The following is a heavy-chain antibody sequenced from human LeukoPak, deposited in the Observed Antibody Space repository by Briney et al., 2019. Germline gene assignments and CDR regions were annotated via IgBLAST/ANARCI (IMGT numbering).Heavy chain of an antibody. J-gene: IGHJ4*02. V-gene: IGHV3-64*01. CDR2: ISSNGGST. CDR3: VRVSGSYGY. D-gene: IGHD1-26*01. Sequence: GGSLRLSCAASGFTFSSYPMHWVRQAPGKGLEYVSAISSNGGSTFYANSVKGRFTISRDTSKNTLYLQMGSLRADDMAVYYCVRVSGSYGYWGQGTLVTVSS. CDR1: GFTFSSYP.